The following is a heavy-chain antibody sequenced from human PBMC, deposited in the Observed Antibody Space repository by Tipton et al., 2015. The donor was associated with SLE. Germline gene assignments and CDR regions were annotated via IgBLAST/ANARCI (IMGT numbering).Heavy chain of an antibody. CDR3: ARGPLASLSH. D-gene: IGHD6-6*01. CDR2: INHSGST. V-gene: IGHV4-34*01. CDR1: GGSFSGYY. J-gene: IGHJ4*02. Sequence: LRLSCAVYGGSFSGYYWSWIRQPPGKGLEWIGEINHSGSTNYNPSLKSRVTISVDTSKNQFSLKLSSVTAADTAVYYCARGPLASLSHWGQVTLVTVSS.